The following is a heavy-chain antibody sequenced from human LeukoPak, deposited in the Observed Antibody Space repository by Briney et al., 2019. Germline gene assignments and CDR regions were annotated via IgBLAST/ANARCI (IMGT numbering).Heavy chain of an antibody. D-gene: IGHD3-3*01. CDR3: ARSARLMKGVVEVTALDD. CDR1: GFTFSSYS. J-gene: IGHJ4*02. CDR2: LSSSGSAF. V-gene: IGHV3-48*04. Sequence: GGSLRLSCAASGFTFSSYSMNWVRQAPGKGLEWIAYLSSSGSAFSYADSVKGRFTIARDNAKNSVYLEMNSLRADDTAVYYCARSARLMKGVVEVTALDDWGQGTLVTVSS.